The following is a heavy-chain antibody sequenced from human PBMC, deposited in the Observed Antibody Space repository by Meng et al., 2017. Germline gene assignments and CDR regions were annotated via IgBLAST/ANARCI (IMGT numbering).Heavy chain of an antibody. J-gene: IGHJ6*02. CDR3: AKDIETVDTATETFWYYYGMDV. CDR1: GFTFDDYA. V-gene: IGHV3-9*01. D-gene: IGHD5-18*01. CDR2: ISWNSGSI. Sequence: LTGAASGFTFDDYAIHGVRQAPGKGLEWVSGISWNSGSIGYADAVKGRFTIARDKAKNSLYLQMNSLRAEDTALYYCAKDIETVDTATETFWYYYGMDVWGQGTTVTVSS.